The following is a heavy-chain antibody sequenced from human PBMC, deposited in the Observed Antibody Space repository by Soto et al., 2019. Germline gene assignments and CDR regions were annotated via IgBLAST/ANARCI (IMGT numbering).Heavy chain of an antibody. CDR1: GFTFSSYS. V-gene: IGHV3-21*01. CDR2: ISSSSSYI. CDR3: ARDFCSDQLLCLERVNWFDP. D-gene: IGHD2-2*01. J-gene: IGHJ5*02. Sequence: PGGSLRLSCAASGFTFSSYSMNWVRQAPGKGLEWVSSISSSSSYIYYADSVKGRFTISRDNAKNSLYLQMNSLRAEDTAVYYCARDFCSDQLLCLERVNWFDPWGQGTLVTVSS.